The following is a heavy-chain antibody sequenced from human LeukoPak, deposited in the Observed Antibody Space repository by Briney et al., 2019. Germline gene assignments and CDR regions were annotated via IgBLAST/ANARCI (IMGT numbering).Heavy chain of an antibody. CDR2: INPNSGAT. D-gene: IGHD3-22*01. CDR3: TVLKYPVV. CDR1: RYTFTGYY. Sequence: ASVKVSCKASRYTFTGYYMHWVRQAPGQGLEWMGWINPNSGATNYALEFQGRVTMTRDTSITTAYMELSRLRSDDTAVYYCTVLKYPVVWGQGTLVTVSS. V-gene: IGHV1-2*02. J-gene: IGHJ4*02.